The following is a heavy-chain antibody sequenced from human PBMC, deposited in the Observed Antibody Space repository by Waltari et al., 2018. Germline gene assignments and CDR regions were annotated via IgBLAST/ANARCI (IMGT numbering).Heavy chain of an antibody. D-gene: IGHD1-26*01. CDR1: GFTSSRYS. CDR2: ISSSSSYI. CDR3: ASLLVYSGSYDY. V-gene: IGHV3-21*01. Sequence: EVQLVESGGGLVKPGSSLRLSCAASGFTSSRYSMNWVRQAPGKGLEWVSSISSSSSYIYYADSVKGRFTISRDNAKNSLYLQMNSLRAEDTAVYYCASLLVYSGSYDYWGQGTLVTVSS. J-gene: IGHJ4*02.